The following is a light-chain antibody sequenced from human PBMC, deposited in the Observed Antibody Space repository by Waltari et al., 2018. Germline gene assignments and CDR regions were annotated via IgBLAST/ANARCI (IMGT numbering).Light chain of an antibody. Sequence: EIVMTQSPATLSLSPGERATLSCRASQSVSTNLAWYQQKPGQAPRLLIYGASTRATVIPARFSGSGSGTEFTLTISSLQSEDFAVYYCQQYNDWSFGQGTKLEIK. V-gene: IGKV3-15*01. CDR1: QSVSTN. J-gene: IGKJ2*01. CDR3: QQYNDWS. CDR2: GAS.